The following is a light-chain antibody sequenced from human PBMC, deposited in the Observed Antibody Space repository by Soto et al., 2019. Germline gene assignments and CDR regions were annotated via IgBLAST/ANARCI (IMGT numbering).Light chain of an antibody. J-gene: IGKJ1*01. Sequence: AIQLTQSPSSLSASVGDRVTITCRASQGIRNDLGWYQQKPGKAPKLLIYAASSLQSGVPSRSSGSGSGTDFTLTISSLQPEDFATYYCLQDYNYPWTFGQGTKVDIK. V-gene: IGKV1-6*02. CDR1: QGIRND. CDR2: AAS. CDR3: LQDYNYPWT.